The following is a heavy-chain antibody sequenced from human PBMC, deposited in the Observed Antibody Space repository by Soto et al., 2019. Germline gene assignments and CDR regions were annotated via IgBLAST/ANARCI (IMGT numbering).Heavy chain of an antibody. J-gene: IGHJ4*02. Sequence: QITLKESGPTLVKPTQTLTLTCTFSGFSLATSGAGVGWIRQPPGKALEWLAVIFWDDDKSYSTSLKSRLTITKDTSKNQVVLTMTNKDPADTATYYCARRGLLGYSGYGYFDFWGQGTLVTVSS. CDR2: IFWDDDK. D-gene: IGHD5-12*01. V-gene: IGHV2-5*02. CDR1: GFSLATSGAG. CDR3: ARRGLLGYSGYGYFDF.